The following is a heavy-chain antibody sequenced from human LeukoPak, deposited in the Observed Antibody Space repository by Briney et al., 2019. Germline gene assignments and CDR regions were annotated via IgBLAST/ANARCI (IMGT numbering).Heavy chain of an antibody. Sequence: SGGSLRLSCAASGLTFSRYGMHWVRQAPGKGLEWVAFIRYDGSNKYYADSVKGRFTISRDNSKNTLYLQMNSLRAEDTAVYYCAKGPYDFWSGYHFQHWGQGTLVTVSS. CDR1: GLTFSRYG. J-gene: IGHJ1*01. CDR3: AKGPYDFWSGYHFQH. CDR2: IRYDGSNK. D-gene: IGHD3-3*01. V-gene: IGHV3-30*02.